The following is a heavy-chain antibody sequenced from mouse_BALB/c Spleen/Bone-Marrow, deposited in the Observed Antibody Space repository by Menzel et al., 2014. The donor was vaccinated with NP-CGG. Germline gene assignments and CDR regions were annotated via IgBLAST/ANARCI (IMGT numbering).Heavy chain of an antibody. CDR3: ARHGGKGYAMDY. Sequence: EVHLVESGGGLVKPGGSLKLSCAASGFTFSSYAMSWVRQNPEKRLEWVATISSGGSYTYYPDSVKGRFTISRDNAKNTLYLQMSSLRSEDTAMYYCARHGGKGYAMDYWGQGTSVTVSS. V-gene: IGHV5-9-3*01. J-gene: IGHJ4*01. CDR2: ISSGGSYT. CDR1: GFTFSSYA. D-gene: IGHD2-1*01.